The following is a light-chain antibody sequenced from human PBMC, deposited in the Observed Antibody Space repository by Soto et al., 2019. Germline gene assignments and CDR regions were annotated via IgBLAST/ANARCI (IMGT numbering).Light chain of an antibody. Sequence: DIQLTQSPSFLSASVGDRVTITCRASQGISSYLAWYQQKPGKAPKLLIYAASTLQSGVPSGFSGSGSGTEFTLTISSLQPEDFATYYCQQLNSYSALTFGGGTKVDIK. V-gene: IGKV1-9*01. CDR3: QQLNSYSALT. J-gene: IGKJ4*01. CDR1: QGISSY. CDR2: AAS.